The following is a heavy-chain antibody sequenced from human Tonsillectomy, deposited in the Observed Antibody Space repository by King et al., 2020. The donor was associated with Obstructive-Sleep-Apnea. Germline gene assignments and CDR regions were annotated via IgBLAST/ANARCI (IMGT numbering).Heavy chain of an antibody. D-gene: IGHD2-2*01. J-gene: IGHJ6*02. Sequence: VQLVQSGAEVKKPGASVKVSCTASGYTFTGYYIHWVRQAPGQGLEWMGWIDPNSGGTNYAQKFQGRVPMTRDTSISTVYMELRRLSSDDTAVYYCARDQCSSTTCYPYYYYGMDVWGQGTTVTVSS. CDR1: GYTFTGYY. CDR2: IDPNSGGT. CDR3: ARDQCSSTTCYPYYYYGMDV. V-gene: IGHV1-2*02.